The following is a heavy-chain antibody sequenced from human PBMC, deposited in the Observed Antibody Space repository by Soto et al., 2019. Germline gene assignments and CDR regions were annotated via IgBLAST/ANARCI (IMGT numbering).Heavy chain of an antibody. CDR2: ISGSGGST. CDR1: GFTFSSYA. CDR3: AKKGVGATEWAVEEHWYFDL. D-gene: IGHD1-26*01. Sequence: EVQLLESGGGLVQPGGSLRLSCAASGFTFSSYAMSWVRRAPGKGLEWVSAISGSGGSTYYADSVKGRFTISRDNSKNTLYLQMNSLRAEDTAVYYCAKKGVGATEWAVEEHWYFDLWGRGTLVTVSS. V-gene: IGHV3-23*01. J-gene: IGHJ2*01.